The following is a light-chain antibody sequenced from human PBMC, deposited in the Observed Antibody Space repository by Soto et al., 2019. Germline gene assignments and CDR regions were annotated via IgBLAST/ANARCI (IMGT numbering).Light chain of an antibody. J-gene: IGLJ1*01. CDR3: SSFTSTSTFV. V-gene: IGLV2-14*01. CDR1: SSDVGGYNY. Sequence: GRPVAISCTGTSSDVGGYNYVSWYQQHPGIAPRLLISEVSNRPSGVSNRFSGSKSGNTASLTISGLQAEDEADYYCSSFTSTSTFVFGTGTKVTLL. CDR2: EVS.